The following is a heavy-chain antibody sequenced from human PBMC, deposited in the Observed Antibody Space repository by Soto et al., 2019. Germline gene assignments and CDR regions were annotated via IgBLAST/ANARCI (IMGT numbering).Heavy chain of an antibody. Sequence: SVKVSCKASGCTFSSYSISWVRQAPGQGLEWMGGIIPEGGETIYAQKFQGRVTMTEDTSTDTAYMELSSLRSEDTAVYYCATVDFWSGYSFFDYWGQGTLVTVS. CDR2: IIPEGGET. V-gene: IGHV1-69*10. D-gene: IGHD3-3*01. CDR3: ATVDFWSGYSFFDY. CDR1: GCTFSSYS. J-gene: IGHJ4*02.